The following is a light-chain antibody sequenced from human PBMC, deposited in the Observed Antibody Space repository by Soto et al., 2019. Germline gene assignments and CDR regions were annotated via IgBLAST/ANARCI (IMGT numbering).Light chain of an antibody. V-gene: IGLV1-47*02. CDR1: SSNIGGNF. CDR2: GDH. CDR3: AAWDDSLSAYV. Sequence: QSVLTQAPSASGTPGQRVTISCSGSSSNIGGNFVSWYQQPPGTAPKLLIYGDHQRPSGVPDRLSGSKSGTSASLAISGLRSDDEADYYCAAWDDSLSAYVFGTGTKLTVL. J-gene: IGLJ1*01.